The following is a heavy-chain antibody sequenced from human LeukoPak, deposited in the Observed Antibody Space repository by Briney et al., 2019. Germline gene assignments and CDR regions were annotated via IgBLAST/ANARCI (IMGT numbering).Heavy chain of an antibody. D-gene: IGHD2-2*01. V-gene: IGHV4-31*03. CDR1: GGSISSGGYY. Sequence: PSQTLSLTCTVSGGSISSGGYYWSWTRQHPGKGLEWIGYIYYSGSTYYNPSLKSRVTISVDTSKNQFSLKLSSVTAADTAVYYCARLYCSSTSCPFDYWGQGTLVTVSS. J-gene: IGHJ4*02. CDR3: ARLYCSSTSCPFDY. CDR2: IYYSGST.